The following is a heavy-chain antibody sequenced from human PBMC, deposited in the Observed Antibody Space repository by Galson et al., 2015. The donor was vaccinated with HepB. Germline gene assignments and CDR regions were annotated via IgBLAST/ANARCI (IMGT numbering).Heavy chain of an antibody. CDR2: IGTAGDT. CDR3: ARERRRIVGANPIYYYYGMDV. D-gene: IGHD1-26*01. Sequence: SLRLSCAASGFTFSSYDMHWVRQATGKGLEWVSAIGTAGDTYYPGSVKGRFTISRENAKNSLYLQMNSLRAGDTAVYYCARERRRIVGANPIYYYYGMDVWGQGTTVTVSS. V-gene: IGHV3-13*01. J-gene: IGHJ6*02. CDR1: GFTFSSYD.